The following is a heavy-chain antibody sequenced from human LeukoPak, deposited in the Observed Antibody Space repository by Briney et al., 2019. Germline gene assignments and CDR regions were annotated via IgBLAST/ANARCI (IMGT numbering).Heavy chain of an antibody. CDR2: MNPNSGNT. D-gene: IGHD4-17*01. CDR1: GYTFTTYD. Sequence: GASVKVSCKASGYTFTTYDINWVRQATGQGLEWMGWMNPNSGNTGYAQKFQGRVTMARNTSISTAYMELSSLRSEDTAVYYCAVDYGDFLFDYWGQGTLVTVSS. V-gene: IGHV1-8*01. CDR3: AVDYGDFLFDY. J-gene: IGHJ4*02.